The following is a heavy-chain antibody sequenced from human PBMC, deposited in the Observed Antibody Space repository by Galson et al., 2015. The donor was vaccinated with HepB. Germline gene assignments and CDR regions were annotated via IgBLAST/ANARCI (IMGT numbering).Heavy chain of an antibody. CDR2: ISAYNGNT. J-gene: IGHJ5*02. CDR3: ARGLAATVTMAALDWFDP. CDR1: GYTFTSYG. D-gene: IGHD4-17*01. V-gene: IGHV1-18*01. Sequence: SVKVSCKASGYTFTSYGISWVRQAPGQGLEWMGWISAYNGNTNYAQKLQGRVTMTTDTSTSTAYMELRSLRSDDTAVYYCARGLAATVTMAALDWFDPWGQGTLVTVSS.